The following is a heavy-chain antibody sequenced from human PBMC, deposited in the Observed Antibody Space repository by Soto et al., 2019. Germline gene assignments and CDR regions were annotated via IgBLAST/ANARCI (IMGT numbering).Heavy chain of an antibody. Sequence: ASVKVSCKASEYTFTSYAMHWVRQAPGQRLEWMGWINAGNGNTKYSQKFQGRVTITRDTSASTAYMELSSLRSEDTAVYYCARDRTGYCSGGSCYLGWFDPWGQGTLVTVSS. J-gene: IGHJ5*02. CDR3: ARDRTGYCSGGSCYLGWFDP. CDR1: EYTFTSYA. V-gene: IGHV1-3*01. CDR2: INAGNGNT. D-gene: IGHD2-15*01.